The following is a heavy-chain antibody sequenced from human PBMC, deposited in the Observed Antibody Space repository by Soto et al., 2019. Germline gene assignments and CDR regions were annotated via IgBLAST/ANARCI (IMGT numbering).Heavy chain of an antibody. CDR3: ARDATGTTAFDI. Sequence: ASVKVSCKASGCTFTSYGISWVRQAPGQGLEWMGWISAYNGNTNYAQKLQGRVTMTTDTSTSTAYMELRSLRSDDTAVYYCARDATGTTAFDIWGQGTMVTVSS. D-gene: IGHD1-1*01. CDR1: GCTFTSYG. J-gene: IGHJ3*02. V-gene: IGHV1-18*01. CDR2: ISAYNGNT.